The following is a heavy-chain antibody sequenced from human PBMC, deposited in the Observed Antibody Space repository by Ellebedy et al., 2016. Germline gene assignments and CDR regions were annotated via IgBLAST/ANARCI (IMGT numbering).Heavy chain of an antibody. V-gene: IGHV1-46*01. Sequence: ASVKVSCKTSGYTFTTYYIHWVRQAPGQGLEWLGIIDPSSGDTSFAQRVQGRVTLTRDASATTVYMNLFSLKSEDTALYYCARDRRTSSEGMDVWGQGTTVTVSS. CDR3: ARDRRTSSEGMDV. J-gene: IGHJ6*02. CDR1: GYTFTTYY. D-gene: IGHD6-6*01. CDR2: IDPSSGDT.